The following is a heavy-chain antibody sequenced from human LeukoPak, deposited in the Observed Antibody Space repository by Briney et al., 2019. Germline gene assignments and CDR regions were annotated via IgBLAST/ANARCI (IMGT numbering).Heavy chain of an antibody. J-gene: IGHJ5*02. CDR3: ASVQPAIAAAGRGWFDP. CDR1: LGSISSYS. CDR2: IYTSGST. D-gene: IGHD6-13*01. V-gene: IGHV4-4*07. Sequence: PSETLSLTCTLSLGSISSYSGSGIRQPPGKGLEWIGPIYTSGSTKYNPSLTSRVTMSVDTSKNQFYLKLRSVTAADTAVYYCASVQPAIAAAGRGWFDPWGQGTLVTVSS.